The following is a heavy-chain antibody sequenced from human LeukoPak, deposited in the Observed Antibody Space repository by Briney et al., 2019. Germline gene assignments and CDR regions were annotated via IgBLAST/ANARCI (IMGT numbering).Heavy chain of an antibody. CDR3: ARRRGDYGEGEFNY. Sequence: SETLSLTCTVAGGSMSGYYWTWIRQPPGKGLEWIGHIHGSGSPMYNPSLQSRVTMSIDTSKNQFSLSLSPATATDTAFYYCARRRGDYGEGEFNYWGQGTLVTVSS. D-gene: IGHD4-17*01. CDR1: GGSMSGYY. CDR2: IHGSGSP. J-gene: IGHJ4*02. V-gene: IGHV4-4*09.